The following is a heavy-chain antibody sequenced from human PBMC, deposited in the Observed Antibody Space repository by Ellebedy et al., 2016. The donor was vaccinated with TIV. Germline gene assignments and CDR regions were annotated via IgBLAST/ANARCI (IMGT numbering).Heavy chain of an antibody. CDR2: ISSISSYI. D-gene: IGHD6-19*01. CDR3: ARDWTMGIAVAVPCDY. Sequence: GESLKISCAASGFTFSSYSMNWVRQAPGKGLEWVSSISSISSYIYYADSVKGRFTISRDNAKNSLYLQMDSLRAEDTAVYYCARDWTMGIAVAVPCDYWGQGTLVTVSS. CDR1: GFTFSSYS. J-gene: IGHJ4*02. V-gene: IGHV3-21*01.